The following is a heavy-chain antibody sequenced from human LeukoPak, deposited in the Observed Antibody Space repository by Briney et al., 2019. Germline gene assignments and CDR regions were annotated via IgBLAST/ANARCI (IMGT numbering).Heavy chain of an antibody. CDR3: ARVPRGGYPPY. D-gene: IGHD1-26*01. Sequence: GGSLRLFCAASGFTFSSYAMHWVRQAPGKGLEWVAVISYDGSNKYYADSVKGRFTISRDNSKNTLYLQMNSLRAEDTAVYYCARVPRGGYPPYWGQGTLVTVSS. J-gene: IGHJ4*02. V-gene: IGHV3-30*04. CDR2: ISYDGSNK. CDR1: GFTFSSYA.